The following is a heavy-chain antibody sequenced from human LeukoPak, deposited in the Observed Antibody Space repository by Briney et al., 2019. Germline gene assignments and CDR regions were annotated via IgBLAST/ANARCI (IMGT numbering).Heavy chain of an antibody. V-gene: IGHV3-30*19. CDR1: GFTFSNYG. CDR3: ARLIWGSGWYHDY. J-gene: IGHJ4*02. Sequence: PGGSLRLSCVASGFTFSNYGMFWVRQAPGKGLEWVAIISYDGTNKYYADSVKGRFTISRDNSKNTLYLQMNSLRADDSAVYYCARLIWGSGWYHDYWGQGTLVTVSS. CDR2: ISYDGTNK. D-gene: IGHD6-19*01.